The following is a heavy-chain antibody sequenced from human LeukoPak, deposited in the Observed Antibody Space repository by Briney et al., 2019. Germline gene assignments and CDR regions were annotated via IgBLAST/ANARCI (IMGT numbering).Heavy chain of an antibody. J-gene: IGHJ4*02. CDR2: MNPNSGNT. Sequence: ASVKVSCKASGYTFTNYDINCVRQATGQGLEWMGYMNPNSGNTGYAQKFQGRVTITKNTSISTAYMELSSLRSQDTAVYYCAREGFDYWGQGTLVTVSS. CDR1: GYTFTNYD. CDR3: AREGFDY. V-gene: IGHV1-8*03.